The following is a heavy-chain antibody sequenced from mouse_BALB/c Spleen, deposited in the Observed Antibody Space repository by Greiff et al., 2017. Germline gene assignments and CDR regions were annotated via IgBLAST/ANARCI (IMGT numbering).Heavy chain of an antibody. V-gene: IGHV5-6*01. CDR2: ISSGGSYT. CDR1: GFTFSSYG. J-gene: IGHJ4*01. CDR3: ARHEGGRYDGAMDY. Sequence: EVMLVESGGDLVKPGGSLKLSCAASGFTFSSYGMSWVRQTPDKRLEWVATISSGGSYTYYPDSVKGRFTISRDNAKNTLYLQMSSLKSEDTAMYYCARHEGGRYDGAMDYWGQGTSVTVSS. D-gene: IGHD2-14*01.